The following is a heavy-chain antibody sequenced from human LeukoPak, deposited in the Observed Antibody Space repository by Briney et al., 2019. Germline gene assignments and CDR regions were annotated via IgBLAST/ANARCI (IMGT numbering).Heavy chain of an antibody. D-gene: IGHD4-17*01. V-gene: IGHV1-69*13. CDR1: GYTFTGYY. J-gene: IGHJ5*02. Sequence: ASVKVSCKASGYTFTGYYMHWVRQAPGQGLEWMGGIIPIFGTANYAQKFQGRVTITADESTSTAYMELSSLRSEDTAVYYCARDYRERYGEDGYWFDPWGQGTLVTVSS. CDR3: ARDYRERYGEDGYWFDP. CDR2: IIPIFGTA.